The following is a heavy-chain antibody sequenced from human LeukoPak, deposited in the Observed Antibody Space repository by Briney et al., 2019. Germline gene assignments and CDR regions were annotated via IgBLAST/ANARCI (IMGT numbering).Heavy chain of an antibody. J-gene: IGHJ4*02. CDR2: IYDSGST. D-gene: IGHD3-3*01. Sequence: PSETLSLTCTVSGGSIRSSYYYWGWIRQPPGKGLEWIGSIYDSGSTNYNPSLKSRVTISVDTSKNQLSLKLSSVTAADTAVYYCASQTIFGGTYYFDYWGQGTLVTVSS. V-gene: IGHV4-39*07. CDR1: GGSIRSSYYY. CDR3: ASQTIFGGTYYFDY.